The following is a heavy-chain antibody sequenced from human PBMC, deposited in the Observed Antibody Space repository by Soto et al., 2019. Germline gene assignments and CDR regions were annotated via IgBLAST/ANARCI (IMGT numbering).Heavy chain of an antibody. CDR3: ARDPNANAFDI. J-gene: IGHJ3*02. CDR2: ISQSGST. Sequence: VHLQQWGAGLLKPSETLSLTCAVYGASLSGYDWSWVRQPPGMGLQWIGEISQSGSTNYDPSLKSRVTISMDTSINQFSLRLRSVTVADTATYYCARDPNANAFDIWGRGTMVTVSS. CDR1: GASLSGYD. V-gene: IGHV4-34*02.